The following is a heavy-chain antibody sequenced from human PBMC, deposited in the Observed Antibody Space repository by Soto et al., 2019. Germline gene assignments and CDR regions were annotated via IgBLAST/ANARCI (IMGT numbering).Heavy chain of an antibody. J-gene: IGHJ4*02. CDR2: IYRSGTT. D-gene: IGHD5-12*01. V-gene: IGHV4-59*01. CDR1: GDSINTYY. Sequence: PSETLSLTCTVSGDSINTYYWSWIRQPPGKGLEWIGHIYRSGTTRYNPSVKSRVTISVDTSKNQFSLKLSSVTAADTAVYYCARVQMATIYFDYWGQGILVTVS. CDR3: ARVQMATIYFDY.